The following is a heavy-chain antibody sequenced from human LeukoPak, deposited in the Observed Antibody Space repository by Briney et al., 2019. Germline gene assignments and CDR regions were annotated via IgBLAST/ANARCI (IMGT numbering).Heavy chain of an antibody. CDR2: ISPNSGGT. CDR1: GGTFSSYA. J-gene: IGHJ4*02. D-gene: IGHD1-26*01. Sequence: GASVKVSCKASGGTFSSYAISWVRQAPGQGLEWMGWISPNSGGTNYAQKFQGRVTMTRDTSITTAYMELSRLRSEDTAVYYCARGGSYFPNDYWGQGTLVTVSS. CDR3: ARGGSYFPNDY. V-gene: IGHV1-2*02.